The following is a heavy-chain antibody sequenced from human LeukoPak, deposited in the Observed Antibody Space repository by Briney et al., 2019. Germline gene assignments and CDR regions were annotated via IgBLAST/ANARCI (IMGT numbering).Heavy chain of an antibody. V-gene: IGHV3-23*01. Sequence: EPGGSLRLSCAASGFTFSSYAMSWVRQAPGKGLEWVSAISGSVGSTYYADSVKGRFTISRDHSKNTLYLQMNSLRAEDTAVYYRAKVRTYYYDSSGYCDYWGQGTLVTVSS. CDR1: GFTFSSYA. CDR3: AKVRTYYYDSSGYCDY. D-gene: IGHD3-22*01. CDR2: ISGSVGST. J-gene: IGHJ4*02.